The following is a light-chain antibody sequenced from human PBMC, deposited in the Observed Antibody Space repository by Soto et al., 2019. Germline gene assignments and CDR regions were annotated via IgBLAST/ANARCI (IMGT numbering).Light chain of an antibody. CDR2: AAS. V-gene: IGKV1-39*01. Sequence: DIQMTQSPSSLSTSVGDRVTITCRASQSLSNYLNWYQQRPGKAPELLIYAASSLQSGVPSRFSVSGSGTDFTLTISSLQPEDFATYYCQQSYSTVYTFGQGTKLEIK. CDR1: QSLSNY. J-gene: IGKJ2*01. CDR3: QQSYSTVYT.